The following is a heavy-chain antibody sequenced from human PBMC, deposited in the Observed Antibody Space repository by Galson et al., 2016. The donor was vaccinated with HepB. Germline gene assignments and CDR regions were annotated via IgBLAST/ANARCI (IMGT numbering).Heavy chain of an antibody. CDR3: ARDVGEILGSMLGDYYSMDV. Sequence: SLRLSCAASGFTFSSYWMSWVRQAPGKGLEWVANIKQDGSEKYYVDSVKGRFTISRDDAKNSLYLQMNSLRAEDTAVYYCARDVGEILGSMLGDYYSMDVWGQGATVSASS. CDR1: GFTFSSYW. V-gene: IGHV3-7*01. J-gene: IGHJ6*02. CDR2: IKQDGSEK. D-gene: IGHD2-21*01.